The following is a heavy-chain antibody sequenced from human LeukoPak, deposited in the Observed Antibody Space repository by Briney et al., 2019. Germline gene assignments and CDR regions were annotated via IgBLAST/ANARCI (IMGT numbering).Heavy chain of an antibody. CDR2: IYHSGNT. Sequence: TTSETLSLTCNVSGGSISRSFFYWGWIRQPPGKGLEWIGSIYHSGNTYYNPSLKSRITISVDTAKDQFSLNLSSVTAADTAVYFCARLYTNSATCDYWGQGTLVTASS. J-gene: IGHJ4*02. V-gene: IGHV4-39*01. CDR3: ARLYTNSATCDY. CDR1: GGSISRSFFY. D-gene: IGHD2-2*02.